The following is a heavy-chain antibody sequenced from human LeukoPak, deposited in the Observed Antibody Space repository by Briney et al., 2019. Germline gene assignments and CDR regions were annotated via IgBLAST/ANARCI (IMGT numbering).Heavy chain of an antibody. CDR2: ISNDGGNR. J-gene: IGHJ4*02. D-gene: IGHD4-23*01. Sequence: GGSLRLSCAASGFTFSNYALHWVRQAPGKGLDWVAVISNDGGNRYYADSVKGRFTISRDNSRNTLYLQMNSLRAEGTAVYYCARDLSAYGGPSYYFDYWGQGTLVTVSS. CDR3: ARDLSAYGGPSYYFDY. V-gene: IGHV3-30*04. CDR1: GFTFSNYA.